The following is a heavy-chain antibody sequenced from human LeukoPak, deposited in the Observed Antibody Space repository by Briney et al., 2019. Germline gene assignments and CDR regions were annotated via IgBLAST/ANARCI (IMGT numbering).Heavy chain of an antibody. J-gene: IGHJ4*02. D-gene: IGHD3-3*01. CDR2: IYYSGTA. CDR3: ARDFWSGYGYFDS. V-gene: IGHV4-31*03. CDR1: GVSFSGAGFY. Sequence: SETLSLTCTVSGVSFSGAGFYWTWIRQRPGKGLEWIAYIYYSGTAYYNPSLESRVTISIDTSQNQFSLQLISVTAADTAVYYCARDFWSGYGYFDSWGQGALVTVSS.